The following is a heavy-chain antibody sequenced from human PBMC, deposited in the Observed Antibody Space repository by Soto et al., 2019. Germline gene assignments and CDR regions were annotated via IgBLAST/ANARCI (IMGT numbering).Heavy chain of an antibody. J-gene: IGHJ3*01. CDR1: GDSVSSSDAV. CDR2: TYYRSEWSH. D-gene: IGHD2-21*02. CDR3: ARGDKGAFDL. Sequence: PSQTLSLTCAISGDSVSSSDAVWNWLRQSPSRGLEWLGRTYYRSEWSHDYALSVKSRLTINPDTSKNTLYLQMNSLRAEDTAVYYCARGDKGAFDLWGQGTMVTVSS. V-gene: IGHV6-1*01.